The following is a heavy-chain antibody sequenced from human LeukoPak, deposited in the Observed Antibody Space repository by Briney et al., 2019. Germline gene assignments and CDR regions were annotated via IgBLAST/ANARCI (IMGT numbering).Heavy chain of an antibody. CDR1: GFTVSSNY. J-gene: IGHJ4*02. D-gene: IGHD6-13*01. CDR3: ATESRLSSSWFYPPAV. Sequence: GGSLRLSCAASGFTVSSNYMTWVRQAPGKGLEWVSIFYSGGNTYCADSVKGRFTISRDKSNNTLFLEMNSLRAEDTAVYYCATESRLSSSWFYPPAVWGQGTLVIVSS. CDR2: FYSGGNT. V-gene: IGHV3-53*01.